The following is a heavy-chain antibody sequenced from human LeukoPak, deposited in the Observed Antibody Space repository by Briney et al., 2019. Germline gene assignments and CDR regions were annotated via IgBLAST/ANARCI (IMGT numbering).Heavy chain of an antibody. V-gene: IGHV3-74*01. D-gene: IGHD2-2*02. CDR3: ARDGGCSSTSCYSSWFDP. J-gene: IGHJ5*02. CDR2: INSDGSST. Sequence: GGSLRLSCAASGFTFSSYWMHWVRQAPGKALVWVSRINSDGSSTSYADSVKGRFTISRDNAKNTLYLQMNSLRAEDTAVYYCARDGGCSSTSCYSSWFDPWGQGTLVTVSS. CDR1: GFTFSSYW.